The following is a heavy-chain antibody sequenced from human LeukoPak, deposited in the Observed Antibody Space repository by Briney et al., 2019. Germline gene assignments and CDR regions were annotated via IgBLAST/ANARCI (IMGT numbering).Heavy chain of an antibody. V-gene: IGHV4-61*02. CDR3: AWIIAAAGIHWYFDL. Sequence: PPETLSLTCTVSGGSISSGSYYWSWIRQPAGKGLEWIGRIYTSGGTNYNPSLKSRVTISVDTSKNQFSLKLSSVTAADTAVYYCAWIIAAAGIHWYFDLWGRGTLVTVSS. D-gene: IGHD6-13*01. CDR2: IYTSGGT. CDR1: GGSISSGSYY. J-gene: IGHJ2*01.